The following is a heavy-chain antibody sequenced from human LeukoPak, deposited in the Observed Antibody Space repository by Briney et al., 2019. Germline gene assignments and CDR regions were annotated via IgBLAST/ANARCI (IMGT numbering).Heavy chain of an antibody. CDR1: EFTFSSYA. V-gene: IGHV3-23*01. Sequence: PGRSLRLSCAAPEFTFSSYAMQWVRQAPGKRLEWVSGITVSGGTTYYTDSVKGRFTISRDNSKNTLYLQMNSLRAEDTAVYYCAKYLTARGPPYGLDVWGQGTTVTVSS. CDR2: ITVSGGTT. J-gene: IGHJ6*02. D-gene: IGHD1-14*01. CDR3: AKYLTARGPPYGLDV.